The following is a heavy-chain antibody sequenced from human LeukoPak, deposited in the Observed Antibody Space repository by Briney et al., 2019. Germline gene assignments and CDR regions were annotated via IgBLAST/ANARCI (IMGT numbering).Heavy chain of an antibody. J-gene: IGHJ4*02. D-gene: IGHD3-10*01. Sequence: GGSLRLSCAASGFNFRAYAMHWVRQAPGKGLEHVSAIGGDGGGTYYGNSVKGRFTISRDNAKNSLHLQVNSLRAEDTAVYYCVRERFHGSGAPKFDFWGQGTLVTVSS. V-gene: IGHV3-64*01. CDR2: IGGDGGGT. CDR1: GFNFRAYA. CDR3: VRERFHGSGAPKFDF.